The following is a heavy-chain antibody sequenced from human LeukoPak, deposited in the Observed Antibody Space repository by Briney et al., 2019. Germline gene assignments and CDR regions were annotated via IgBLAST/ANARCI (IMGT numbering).Heavy chain of an antibody. CDR1: GFTFSNAW. J-gene: IGHJ4*02. Sequence: GGSLRLSCAASGFTFSNAWMSWVRQAPGKGLEWVGRIKSKTDGGTTDYAAPVKGRFTISRDDSKNTLYLQMNSLKTEDTAVYYCTTAPYNWHDERVDYCVPGTLVNVSS. V-gene: IGHV3-15*01. D-gene: IGHD1-1*01. CDR3: TTAPYNWHDERVDY. CDR2: IKSKTDGGTT.